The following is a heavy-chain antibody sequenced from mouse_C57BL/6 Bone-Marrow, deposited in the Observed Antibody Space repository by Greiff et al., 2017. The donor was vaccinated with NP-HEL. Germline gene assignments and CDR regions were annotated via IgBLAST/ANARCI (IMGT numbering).Heavy chain of an antibody. D-gene: IGHD3-3*01. CDR2: INPYNGGT. CDR3: ARGTDYFDY. CDR1: GYTFTDYY. Sequence: VQLKQSGPVLVKPGASVKMSCKASGYTFTDYYMNWVKQSHGKSLEWIGVINPYNGGTSYNQKFKGKATLTVDKSSSTAYMELNSLTSEDSAVYYCARGTDYFDYWGQGTTLTVSS. J-gene: IGHJ2*01. V-gene: IGHV1-19*01.